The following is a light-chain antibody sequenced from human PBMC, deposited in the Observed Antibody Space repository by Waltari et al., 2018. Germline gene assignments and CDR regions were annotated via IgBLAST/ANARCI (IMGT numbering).Light chain of an antibody. CDR2: DVS. V-gene: IGLV2-11*01. J-gene: IGLJ3*02. Sequence: SALTQPRSVSGSPGQSVTTSCTGTSNAVGGSKYVSWYQQPPGKAPKLMIYDVSQPPSVTPDRCSGSKSGNTASRTISGLQGEEEAEYYCCSYAGSPSWVFGAGTKLTVL. CDR1: SNAVGGSKY. CDR3: CSYAGSPSWV.